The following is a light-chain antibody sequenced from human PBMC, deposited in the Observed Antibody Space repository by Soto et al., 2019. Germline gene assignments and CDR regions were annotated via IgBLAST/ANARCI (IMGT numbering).Light chain of an antibody. CDR2: DDS. CDR1: SSDVGGYNF. J-gene: IGLJ3*02. Sequence: QSALTQPRSVSGSPGQSVTISCTGTSSDVGGYNFVSWYQQHPGKAPKLMIYDDSKPPSGVPDRFSGSKSGNTASLTISGLQAEDEADYYCCSYAGSYTWVFGGGTKLTVL. CDR3: CSYAGSYTWV. V-gene: IGLV2-11*01.